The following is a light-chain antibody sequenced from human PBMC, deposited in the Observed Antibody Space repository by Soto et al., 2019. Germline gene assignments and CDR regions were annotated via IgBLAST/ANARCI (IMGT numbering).Light chain of an antibody. CDR2: EVT. CDR3: SSFTTDTVVV. V-gene: IGLV2-14*01. Sequence: QSVLTQPASVSGSPGQSITISCTGTNNDIGVYDYVSWYQQHPVKAPMLLIYEVTHRPSGISSRFSGSKSGNTASLTISGLQTVDEASYFCSSFTTDTVVVFGGGTQLTVL. J-gene: IGLJ7*01. CDR1: NNDIGVYDY.